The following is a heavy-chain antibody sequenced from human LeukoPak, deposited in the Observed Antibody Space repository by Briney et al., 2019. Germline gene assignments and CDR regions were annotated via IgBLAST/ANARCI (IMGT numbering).Heavy chain of an antibody. J-gene: IGHJ4*02. V-gene: IGHV3-21*01. CDR2: ISSSSSYI. Sequence: GGSLRLSCAASGFTFSSYSMNWVRQAPGKGLEWVSSISSSSSYIYYADSVKGRFTISRDNAKNSLYLQMNSLRAEDTAVYHCARELTYYYDSSGYSDYWGQGTLVTVSS. CDR3: ARELTYYYDSSGYSDY. D-gene: IGHD3-22*01. CDR1: GFTFSSYS.